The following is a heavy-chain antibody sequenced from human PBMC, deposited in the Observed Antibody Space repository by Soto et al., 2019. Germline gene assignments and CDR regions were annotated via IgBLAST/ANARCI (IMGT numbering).Heavy chain of an antibody. D-gene: IGHD2-2*01. J-gene: IGHJ3*02. CDR1: GGTFSSYA. V-gene: IGHV1-69*01. CDR2: IIRIFGTA. CDR3: ASRGCSSTSCSGDAFDI. Sequence: QVQLVQSGAEVKKPGSSVKVSCKASGGTFSSYAISWVLQAPGHGLEWMGGIIRIFGTANYAQKFQGRVTITEDESTSTAYMGLSSLRSEDTAVYYCASRGCSSTSCSGDAFDIWGQGTMVTVSS.